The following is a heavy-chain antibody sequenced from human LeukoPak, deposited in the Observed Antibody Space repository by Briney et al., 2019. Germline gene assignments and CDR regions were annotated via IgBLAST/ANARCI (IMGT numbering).Heavy chain of an antibody. CDR2: VKNDGSIT. CDR1: GFTFSTYW. CDR3: ARDSYSKNDY. J-gene: IGHJ4*02. V-gene: IGHV3-74*01. D-gene: IGHD4-11*01. Sequence: GGSLRLSCAASGFTFSTYWMHWVRQAPGKGLVWVSRVKNDGSITIYADSVKGRFTISRDNAKSTLYLQMNSLRAEDTAVYFCARDSYSKNDYWGQGTLVTVSS.